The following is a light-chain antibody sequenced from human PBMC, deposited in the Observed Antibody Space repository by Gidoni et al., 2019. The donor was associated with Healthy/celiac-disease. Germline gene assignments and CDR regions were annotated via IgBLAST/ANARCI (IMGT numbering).Light chain of an antibody. CDR3: QQYGSSPLFT. V-gene: IGKV3-20*01. CDR1: QSVSSSY. J-gene: IGKJ3*01. CDR2: GAS. Sequence: EIVLTQSPVTLSLSPGQRATLSCSASQSVSSSYLAWYQQKPGQAPRHLIYGASSRATGIPDRFSGSGSGTDFTLTISRLEPEDFAVYYCQQYGSSPLFTFGPGTKVDIK.